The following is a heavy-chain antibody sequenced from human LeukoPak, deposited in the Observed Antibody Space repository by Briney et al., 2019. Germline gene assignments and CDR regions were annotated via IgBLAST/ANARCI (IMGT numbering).Heavy chain of an antibody. CDR1: GFTFSSYW. CDR2: IKQDGSEK. V-gene: IGHV3-7*01. Sequence: GGSLRLSCAASGFTFSSYWMSWVRQAPGKGLEWVANIKQDGSEKYYVDSVKGRFTISRDNAKNSLYLQMNSLGAEDTAVYYCARAGLRYFDWLLRTYYYYGMDVWGQGTTVTVSS. CDR3: ARAGLRYFDWLLRTYYYYGMDV. D-gene: IGHD3-9*01. J-gene: IGHJ6*02.